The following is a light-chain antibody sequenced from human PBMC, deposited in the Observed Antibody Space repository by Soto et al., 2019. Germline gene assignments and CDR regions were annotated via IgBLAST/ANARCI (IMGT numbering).Light chain of an antibody. Sequence: TVLTQSPGTLSVSPGERASLSCRASQSVSINLAWYQHRPGQAPRLLIYQTSLRAAGIPARFSGSGSGTDFTLTISSLEPEDFAVYYCQQRSNWPLTFGQGTRLEIK. J-gene: IGKJ5*01. V-gene: IGKV3-11*01. CDR2: QTS. CDR1: QSVSIN. CDR3: QQRSNWPLT.